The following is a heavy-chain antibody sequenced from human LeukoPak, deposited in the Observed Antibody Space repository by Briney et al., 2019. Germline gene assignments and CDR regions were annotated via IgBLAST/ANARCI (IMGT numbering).Heavy chain of an antibody. V-gene: IGHV3-53*01. CDR2: LYSGGST. D-gene: IGHD1-26*01. CDR1: GFTVSTNY. Sequence: GGSLGLSCAASGFTVSTNYMSWARQAPGKGLEWVSVLYSGGSTYYADSVKGRFTISRDNSKNTLYLQMNSLRAEDTAVYYCARDRVPSSTWWEDYYYGMDVWGQGTTVTVSS. J-gene: IGHJ6*02. CDR3: ARDRVPSSTWWEDYYYGMDV.